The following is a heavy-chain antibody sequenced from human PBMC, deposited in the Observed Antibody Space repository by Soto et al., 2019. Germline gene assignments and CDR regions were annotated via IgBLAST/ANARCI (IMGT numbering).Heavy chain of an antibody. D-gene: IGHD2-15*01. CDR1: GGSVSSGGFH. V-gene: IGHV4-61*08. J-gene: IGHJ6*02. CDR3: ARVACSGGGCFYYYGLDV. CDR2: ISHSGST. Sequence: QVRLQESGPGLVKPSETLSLTCIVSGGSVSSGGFHWSWIRQSPGKGLEWIGYISHSGSTKYNPSLKSRATLSINTSTNQFSLSLNSLTAADAGVIACARVACSGGGCFYYYGLDVWGQGTKVAGSS.